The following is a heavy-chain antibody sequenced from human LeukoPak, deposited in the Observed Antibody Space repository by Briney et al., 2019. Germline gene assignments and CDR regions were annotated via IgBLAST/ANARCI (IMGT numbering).Heavy chain of an antibody. D-gene: IGHD2-2*01. CDR3: AKDQRGEMSSTTSPGEDY. CDR2: ISGSGGST. CDR1: GFTFSSYA. Sequence: GGSLRLSCAASGFTFSSYAMSWVRQALGKGLEWVSAISGSGGSTYYADSVKGRFTISRDNSKNTLYLQMNSLRAEDTAVYYCAKDQRGEMSSTTSPGEDYWGQETLVTVSS. J-gene: IGHJ4*02. V-gene: IGHV3-23*01.